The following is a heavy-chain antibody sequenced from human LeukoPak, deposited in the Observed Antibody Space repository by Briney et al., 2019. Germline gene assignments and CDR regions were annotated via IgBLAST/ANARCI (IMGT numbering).Heavy chain of an antibody. Sequence: PSQTLSLTCTVSGDSISSGGYYWSWIRQHGGKGLEWIVYIYDSGSTYYNPSLKSRFTISVDTSKNQFSLKLSSVTAADTAVYYCAREETTVSRYFDLWGRGTLVTVSS. CDR3: AREETTVSRYFDL. CDR1: GDSISSGGYY. V-gene: IGHV4-31*03. D-gene: IGHD4-17*01. CDR2: IYDSGST. J-gene: IGHJ2*01.